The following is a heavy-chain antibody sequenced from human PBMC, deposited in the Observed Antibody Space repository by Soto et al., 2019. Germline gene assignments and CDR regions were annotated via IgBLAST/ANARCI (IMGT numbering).Heavy chain of an antibody. D-gene: IGHD2-15*01. Sequence: EVQLVESGGGLVKPGASLRLSCAVSGLTFSRAWMSWVRQAPGKGLEWVARVKSKGDGGAIEYAGPVKGRFTISRDDSKATVYLQMSSLKSEDTALYYCTAESYCGGGSCPEYWGQGTLLTVSS. J-gene: IGHJ4*02. V-gene: IGHV3-15*01. CDR3: TAESYCGGGSCPEY. CDR2: VKSKGDGGAI. CDR1: GLTFSRAW.